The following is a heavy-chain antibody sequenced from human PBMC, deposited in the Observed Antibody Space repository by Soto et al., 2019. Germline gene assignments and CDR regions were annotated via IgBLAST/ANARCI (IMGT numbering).Heavy chain of an antibody. V-gene: IGHV3-30-3*01. Sequence: QVQLVESGGGVVQPGRSLRLSCAASGFTFSSYAVHWVRQAPGKGMEWVAVISYDGSNKYYADSVKGRFTIARDNSKNTLYLQMNSLRAEDTAVYYCARASDLRFDYWGQGTLVTVPS. CDR2: ISYDGSNK. J-gene: IGHJ4*02. CDR3: ARASDLRFDY. CDR1: GFTFSSYA.